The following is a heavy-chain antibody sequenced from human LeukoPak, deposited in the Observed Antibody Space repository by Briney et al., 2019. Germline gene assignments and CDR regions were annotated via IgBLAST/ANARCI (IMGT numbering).Heavy chain of an antibody. J-gene: IGHJ4*02. Sequence: ASVKVSCKASGYTFTAYYMHWVRQAPGQGLESMGWINPKSGGTNYPQKFQGRVTMTRDTSISTAYMELSRLRSDDTAVYYCASTAAMVVYISHWGQGTLVTVSS. CDR2: INPKSGGT. CDR3: ASTAAMVVYISH. D-gene: IGHD5-18*01. V-gene: IGHV1-2*02. CDR1: GYTFTAYY.